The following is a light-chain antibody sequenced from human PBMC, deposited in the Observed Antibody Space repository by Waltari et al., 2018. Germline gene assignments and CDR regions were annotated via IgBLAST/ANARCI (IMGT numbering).Light chain of an antibody. CDR2: EVS. CDR3: SSYTSSSTV. J-gene: IGLJ2*01. CDR1: SSDVGGSNY. Sequence: QSALTPPASVSGPPGQSLTISCTGTSSDVGGSNYCSWYQQHPGKAPKLMIYEVSTRPSGVSNRFTGSKSGNTASLTISGLQAEDEADYYCSSYTSSSTVFGGGTKLTVL. V-gene: IGLV2-14*01.